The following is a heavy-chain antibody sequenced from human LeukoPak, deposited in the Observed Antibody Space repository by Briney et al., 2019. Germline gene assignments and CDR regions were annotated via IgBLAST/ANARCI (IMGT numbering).Heavy chain of an antibody. CDR2: VYYSGST. Sequence: PSETLSLTCTVSGDSIRDYYWTWIRQSPGKGLEGIGNVYYSGSTNYNPSLTSRVTISIDTSKTQFSLKLSSVTAADTAVYYCARDPRSAAGTSQMRWDVWGQGTTVTVSS. CDR1: GDSIRDYY. J-gene: IGHJ6*02. D-gene: IGHD6-13*01. V-gene: IGHV4-59*01. CDR3: ARDPRSAAGTSQMRWDV.